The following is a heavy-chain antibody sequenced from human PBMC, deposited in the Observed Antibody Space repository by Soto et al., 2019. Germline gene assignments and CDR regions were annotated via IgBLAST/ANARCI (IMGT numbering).Heavy chain of an antibody. Sequence: GGSLRLSCAASGFTVSSEYMSWVRQAPGKGLEWVSVIYIDGNTFYADSVKGRFTISRDNSKNTLYLQMNNLRVEVTAIYYCVRDQSLVTTTWGQGTLVTVSS. J-gene: IGHJ4*02. CDR3: VRDQSLVTTT. CDR2: IYIDGNT. CDR1: GFTVSSEY. D-gene: IGHD4-17*01. V-gene: IGHV3-66*01.